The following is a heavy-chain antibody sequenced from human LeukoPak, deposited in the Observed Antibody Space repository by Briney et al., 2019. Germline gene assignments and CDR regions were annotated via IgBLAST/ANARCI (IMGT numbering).Heavy chain of an antibody. V-gene: IGHV3-23*01. CDR2: ISGSGDNT. Sequence: GGSLRLSCAASGFTFSNYAMSWARQAPGKGLEWVSSISGSGDNTYFADSVRGRFTISRDNSKNTLYLQMSSLRAEDTAIYYCAKPTLLSGSYSAFDYWGQGTLVTVSS. J-gene: IGHJ4*02. D-gene: IGHD1-26*01. CDR1: GFTFSNYA. CDR3: AKPTLLSGSYSAFDY.